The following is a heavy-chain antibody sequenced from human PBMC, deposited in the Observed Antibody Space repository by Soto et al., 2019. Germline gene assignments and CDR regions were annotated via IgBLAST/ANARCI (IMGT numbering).Heavy chain of an antibody. J-gene: IGHJ4*02. CDR3: ATPIAEGYCTNGVCHPPTW. Sequence: GGSLRLSCAASGFTFSSYAMSWVRQAPGKGLEWVSAISGSGGSTYYADSVKGRFTISRDNSKNTLYLQMNSLRAEDTAVYYCATPIAEGYCTNGVCHPPTWWGQGTLVTVSS. CDR1: GFTFSSYA. D-gene: IGHD2-8*01. V-gene: IGHV3-23*01. CDR2: ISGSGGST.